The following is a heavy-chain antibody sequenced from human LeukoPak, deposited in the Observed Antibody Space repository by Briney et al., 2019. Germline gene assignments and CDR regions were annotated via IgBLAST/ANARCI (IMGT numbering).Heavy chain of an antibody. J-gene: IGHJ5*02. CDR3: GVAVAA. CDR2: IKQDGSEK. V-gene: IGHV3-7*01. CDR1: GFTLSSYW. D-gene: IGHD6-19*01. Sequence: PGGSLRLSCAASGFTLSSYWTSWVRQAPGKGLEWVANIKQDGSEKYYVDSVKGRFTISRDNAKNSLYLQMNSLRAEDTAVYYCGVAVAAWGQGTLVTVSS.